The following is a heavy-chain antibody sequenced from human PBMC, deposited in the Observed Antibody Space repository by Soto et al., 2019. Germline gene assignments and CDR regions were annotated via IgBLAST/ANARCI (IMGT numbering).Heavy chain of an antibody. CDR3: ASQMTMVRGVINN. J-gene: IGHJ4*02. CDR2: IIPIFGTA. Sequence: SVKVSCKASGGTFSSYAISWVRQAPGQGLEWMGGIIPIFGTANYAQKFQGRVTITADESTSTAYMELSSLRSEDTAVYYCASQMTMVRGVINNWGQGPLVTVSP. CDR1: GGTFSSYA. D-gene: IGHD3-10*01. V-gene: IGHV1-69*13.